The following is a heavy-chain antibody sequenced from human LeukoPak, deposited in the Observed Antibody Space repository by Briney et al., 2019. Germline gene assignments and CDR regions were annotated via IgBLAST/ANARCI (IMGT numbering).Heavy chain of an antibody. V-gene: IGHV3-48*02. Sequence: GGSLRLSCVASGFTFSSYSMNWVRQAPGKGLEWVSYISSSSSTIYYADSVKGRFTISRDNAKNSLYLQMNSLRDEDTAVYYCARDSHYDFWSGYYTPFDYWGQGTLVTVSS. J-gene: IGHJ4*02. CDR1: GFTFSSYS. D-gene: IGHD3-3*01. CDR2: ISSSSSTI. CDR3: ARDSHYDFWSGYYTPFDY.